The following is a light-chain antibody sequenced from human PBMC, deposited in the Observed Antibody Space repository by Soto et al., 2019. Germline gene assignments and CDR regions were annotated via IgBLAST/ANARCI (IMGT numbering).Light chain of an antibody. Sequence: ILLTQSPGTLCLSPWEGASLSCRASQTVRNNYLAWYQQKPGQAPRLLIYDASSRATGIPSRFSGTGSGPEFTLTISSLQPDDFATYYCQQYYRSSITFGQGTRLEIK. J-gene: IGKJ5*01. V-gene: IGKV3-20*01. CDR2: DAS. CDR1: QTVRNNY. CDR3: QQYYRSSIT.